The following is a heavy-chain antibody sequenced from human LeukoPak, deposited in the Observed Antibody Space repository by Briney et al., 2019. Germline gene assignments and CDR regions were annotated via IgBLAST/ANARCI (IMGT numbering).Heavy chain of an antibody. CDR3: ARGNDSSGYRLDY. CDR1: GHPFTASY. J-gene: IGHJ4*02. CDR2: INPNSGGT. D-gene: IGHD3-22*01. V-gene: IGHV1-2*02. Sequence: ASVKVSCKASGHPFTASYMNWVRQSPGHRLECMGWINPNSGGTNYAQELQGRVTMTRDTSISTAYMELSRLRSDDTAVYYCARGNDSSGYRLDYWGQGTLVTVSS.